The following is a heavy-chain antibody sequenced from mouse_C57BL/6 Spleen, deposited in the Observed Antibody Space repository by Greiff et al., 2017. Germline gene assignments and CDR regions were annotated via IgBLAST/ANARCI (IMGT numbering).Heavy chain of an antibody. CDR3: ARDGYYGSSYFAY. Sequence: EVHLVESEGGLVQPGSSMKLSCTASGFTFSDYYMAWVRQVPEKGLEWVANINYDGSSTYYLDSLKSRFIISRDNAKNILYLQMSSLKSEDTATYYCARDGYYGSSYFAYWGQGTLVTVSA. CDR2: INYDGSST. V-gene: IGHV5-16*01. CDR1: GFTFSDYY. D-gene: IGHD1-1*01. J-gene: IGHJ3*01.